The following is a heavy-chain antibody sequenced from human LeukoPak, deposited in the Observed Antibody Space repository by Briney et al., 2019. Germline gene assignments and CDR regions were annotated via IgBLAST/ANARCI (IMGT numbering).Heavy chain of an antibody. CDR2: IRYDGSNK. Sequence: PGGSLRLSCAASGFTFSSYGMHWVRQAPGKGLEWVAFIRYDGSNKYYADSVKGRFTISRDNSKNTLYLQMNSLRAEDTAVYYCAKDRQLVTWFDPWGQGTLVTVSS. CDR1: GFTFSSYG. V-gene: IGHV3-30*02. D-gene: IGHD6-6*01. CDR3: AKDRQLVTWFDP. J-gene: IGHJ5*02.